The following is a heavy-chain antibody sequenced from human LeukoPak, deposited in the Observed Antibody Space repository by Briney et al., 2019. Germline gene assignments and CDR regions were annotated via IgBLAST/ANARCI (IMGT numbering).Heavy chain of an antibody. V-gene: IGHV4-61*01. D-gene: IGHD1-7*01. Sequence: SETLSLTCTVSGGSVSSGSYYWSWIRQPPGKGLEWIGYIYNSGSTSYNPSLKSRATISADTSENQFSLKLSSVTAADTAVYYCVRDRELNYWGQGTLVTVSS. CDR1: GGSVSSGSYY. J-gene: IGHJ4*02. CDR2: IYNSGST. CDR3: VRDRELNY.